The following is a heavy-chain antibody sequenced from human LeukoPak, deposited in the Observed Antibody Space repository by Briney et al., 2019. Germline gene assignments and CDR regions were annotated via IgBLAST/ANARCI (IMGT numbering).Heavy chain of an antibody. CDR3: AIVDTAIFDY. J-gene: IGHJ4*02. Sequence: PGGSLRLSCAASGFTFSNYWMSWVRQAPGKGLEWVAKINQDGSEKYYVDSLKGRFTISRDNAKNSLYLQMNSLRAEDTAVYYCAIVDTAIFDYWGQGTLVTVSS. CDR1: GFTFSNYW. V-gene: IGHV3-7*05. CDR2: INQDGSEK. D-gene: IGHD5-18*01.